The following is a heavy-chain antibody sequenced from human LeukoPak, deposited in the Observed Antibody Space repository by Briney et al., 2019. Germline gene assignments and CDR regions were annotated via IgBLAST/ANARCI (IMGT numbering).Heavy chain of an antibody. J-gene: IGHJ4*02. D-gene: IGHD3-10*01. CDR2: ITGSGVST. CDR3: AVSKVYGSGTSNFFDY. CDR1: GFTFSSYA. V-gene: IGHV3-23*01. Sequence: GGSLRLSCAASGFTFSSYAMSWVRQAPGKGLEWVSSITGSGVSTYYADSIMGRFTITRDNSNNMLYLQMNSLRAEDTAVYHCAVSKVYGSGTSNFFDYWGQGTLVTVSS.